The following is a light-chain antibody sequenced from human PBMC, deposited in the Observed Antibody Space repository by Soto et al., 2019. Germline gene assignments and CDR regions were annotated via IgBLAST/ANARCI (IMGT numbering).Light chain of an antibody. CDR3: QQRSNWVT. V-gene: IGKV3-11*01. CDR1: QSVGSS. CDR2: DAS. J-gene: IGKJ5*01. Sequence: EIVMTQSPATLSVSPGERATLSCRASQSVGSSLAWYQQKPGQAPRLLIYDASNRATGIPARFSGSGSGTDFTLTISSLEPEDFAVYYCQQRSNWVTFGQGTRLEIK.